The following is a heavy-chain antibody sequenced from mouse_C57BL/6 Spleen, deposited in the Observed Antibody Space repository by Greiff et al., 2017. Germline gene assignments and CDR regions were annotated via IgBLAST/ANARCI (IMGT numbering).Heavy chain of an antibody. V-gene: IGHV1-55*01. J-gene: IGHJ3*01. CDR1: GYTFTSYW. CDR2: IYPGSGST. D-gene: IGHD1-1*01. Sequence: QVQLQQPGAELVKPGASVKMSCKASGYTFTSYWITWVKQRPGQGLEWIGDIYPGSGSTNYNEKFKSKATLTVDTSSSTAYMQLSSLTSEDSAVYYCARDYYGSRRAWFDYWGQGTLVTVSA. CDR3: ARDYYGSRRAWFDY.